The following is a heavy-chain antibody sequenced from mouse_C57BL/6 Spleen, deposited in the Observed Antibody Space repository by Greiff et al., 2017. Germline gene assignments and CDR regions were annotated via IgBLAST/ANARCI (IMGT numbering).Heavy chain of an antibody. J-gene: IGHJ1*03. CDR2: ISSGGSYT. CDR1: GFTFSSYG. Sequence: EVQVVDSGGDLVKPGGSLKLSCAASGFTFSSYGMSWVRQTPDKRLEWVATISSGGSYTYYPDSVKGRFTISRDNAKNTLYLQMSSLKSEDTAMYYCARQITTVVAWYFDVWGTGTTVTVSS. D-gene: IGHD1-1*01. CDR3: ARQITTVVAWYFDV. V-gene: IGHV5-6*01.